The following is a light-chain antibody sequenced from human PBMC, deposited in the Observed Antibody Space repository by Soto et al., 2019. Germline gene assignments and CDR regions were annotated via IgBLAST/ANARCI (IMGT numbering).Light chain of an antibody. J-gene: IGKJ4*01. CDR3: QQCRNWPLT. Sequence: EIVMTQSPATLSVSPGEGATLSCKASQNVYNNLAWYQQRPGQPPRLLIYDASTRATGISARFSGSGYGTEFTGTISSLQSEDFAVYYCQQCRNWPLTFGGGTKVEIK. CDR2: DAS. CDR1: QNVYNN. V-gene: IGKV3-15*01.